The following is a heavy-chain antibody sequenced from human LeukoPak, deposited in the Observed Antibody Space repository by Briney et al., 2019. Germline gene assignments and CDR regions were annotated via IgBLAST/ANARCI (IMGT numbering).Heavy chain of an antibody. CDR2: MNSNSGNT. CDR3: ARVLHHDSSAFDI. CDR1: GYTFTSYD. V-gene: IGHV1-8*01. D-gene: IGHD3-22*01. Sequence: ASVKVSCKASGYTFTSYDINWVRQATGQGLEWMGWMNSNSGNTGYAQKFQGRVTMTRNTSISTAYMELSSLRSEDTAVYYCARVLHHDSSAFDIWGQGTMVTVSS. J-gene: IGHJ3*02.